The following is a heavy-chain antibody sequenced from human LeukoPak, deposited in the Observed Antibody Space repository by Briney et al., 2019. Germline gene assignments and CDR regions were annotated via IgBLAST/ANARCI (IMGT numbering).Heavy chain of an antibody. Sequence: GGSLRLSCAASGFTFSTYWMHWVRQAPGKGLVWVSRINSDGSRTTYADSVKGRFTISRDNAKNTLYLQMNSLRTEDTAVYYCARDQQVGGQAGSHFDYWGQGTLVTVSS. CDR1: GFTFSTYW. J-gene: IGHJ4*02. D-gene: IGHD6-19*01. V-gene: IGHV3-74*01. CDR2: INSDGSRT. CDR3: ARDQQVGGQAGSHFDY.